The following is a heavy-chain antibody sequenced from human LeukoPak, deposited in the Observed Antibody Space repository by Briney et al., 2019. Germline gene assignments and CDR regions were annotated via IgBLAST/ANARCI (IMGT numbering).Heavy chain of an antibody. D-gene: IGHD2-15*01. V-gene: IGHV1-2*02. CDR3: ASRYCSGGSCSYFDY. CDR1: GYTFTGYY. CDR2: INPNSGGT. J-gene: IGHJ4*02. Sequence: ASVKVSCKASGYTFTGYYMHWVRQAPGQGLEWMGWINPNSGGTNYAQKFQGRVTMIRDTSISTAYMELSRLRSDDTAVYYCASRYCSGGSCSYFDYWGQGTLVTVSS.